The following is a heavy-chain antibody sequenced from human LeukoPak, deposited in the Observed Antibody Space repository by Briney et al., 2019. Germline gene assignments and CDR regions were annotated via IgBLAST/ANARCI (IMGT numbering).Heavy chain of an antibody. D-gene: IGHD5-18*01. CDR1: VFTFVDYG. CDR3: ARLGYNYAFAY. V-gene: IGHV3-20*04. J-gene: IGHJ4*02. Sequence: TGGSLRLSCAAFVFTFVDYGLNWVRQAPGKGLEWVSGINSNGGITGYADSVKGRFIISRDNSKNSLFLQMSSLRADDTAFYFCARLGYNYAFAYWGQGTLVTVSS. CDR2: INSNGGIT.